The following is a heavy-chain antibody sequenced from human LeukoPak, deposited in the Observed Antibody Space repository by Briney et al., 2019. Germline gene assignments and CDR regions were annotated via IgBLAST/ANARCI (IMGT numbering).Heavy chain of an antibody. J-gene: IGHJ3*02. CDR1: GYTFTGYY. D-gene: IGHD2-15*01. V-gene: IGHV1-2*04. CDR3: AREQVGYCSGGSCYSLRESAFDI. Sequence: ASVKVSCKASGYTFTGYYMHWVRQAPGQGLEWMGWINPNSGGTNYAQKFQGWVTMTRDTSISTAYMELSRLRSDDTAVYYCAREQVGYCSGGSCYSLRESAFDIWGQGTMVTVSS. CDR2: INPNSGGT.